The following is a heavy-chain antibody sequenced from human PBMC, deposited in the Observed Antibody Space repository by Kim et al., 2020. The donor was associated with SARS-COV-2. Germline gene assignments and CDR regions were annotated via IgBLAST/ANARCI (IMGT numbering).Heavy chain of an antibody. Sequence: SQTLSLTCAISGDSVSSNSAAWNWIRQSPSRGLEWLGRTYYRSKWYNDYAVSVKSRITINPDTSKNQFSLQLNSVTPEDTAVYYCARAYSSSWYGYWYDSSGYKGVFDYWGQGTLVTVSS. J-gene: IGHJ4*02. D-gene: IGHD6-13*01. V-gene: IGHV6-1*01. CDR2: TYYRSKWYN. CDR1: GDSVSSNSAA. CDR3: ARAYSSSWYGYWYDSSGYKGVFDY.